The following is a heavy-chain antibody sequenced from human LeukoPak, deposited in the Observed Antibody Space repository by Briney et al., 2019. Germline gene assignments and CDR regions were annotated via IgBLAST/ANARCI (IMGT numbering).Heavy chain of an antibody. Sequence: GGSLRLSCAASGFTFSSYAMSWVRQATGKGVEWVSAISGSGGSTYYADSVKGRFTISRDNSKNTLYLQMNSLRAEDTAVYYCAKGPLLERPLRFDPWGQGTLVTVSS. CDR1: GFTFSSYA. CDR3: AKGPLLERPLRFDP. CDR2: ISGSGGST. D-gene: IGHD1-1*01. J-gene: IGHJ5*02. V-gene: IGHV3-23*01.